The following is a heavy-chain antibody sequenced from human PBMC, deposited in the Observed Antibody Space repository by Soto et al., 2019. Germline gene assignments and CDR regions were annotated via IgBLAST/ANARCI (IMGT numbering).Heavy chain of an antibody. CDR1: GFTFSSYA. J-gene: IGHJ3*02. D-gene: IGHD3-22*01. CDR2: ISYDGSNK. CDR3: ARDREYRYYDSSGYYHHDAFDI. V-gene: IGHV3-30-3*01. Sequence: GGSLRLSCAASGFTFSSYAMHWVRQAPGKGLEWVAVISYDGSNKYYADSVKGRFTISRDNSKNTLYLQMNSLRAEDTAVYYCARDREYRYYDSSGYYHHDAFDIWGQGTMLTGSS.